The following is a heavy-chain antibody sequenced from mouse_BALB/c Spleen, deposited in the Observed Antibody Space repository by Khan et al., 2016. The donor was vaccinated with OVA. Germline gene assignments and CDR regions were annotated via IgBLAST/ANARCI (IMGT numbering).Heavy chain of an antibody. Sequence: VKLLESGPGLVAPSQSLSITCTVSGFSLTNYGVNWVRQPPGEGLEWLGVIWGDGSTNYHSALKSRLSISKDNSKSQVFLKLNSLQTDDTATYYCARFEYYGNFYAMDYWGQGTSVTVSS. J-gene: IGHJ4*01. CDR1: GFSLTNYG. CDR2: IWGDGST. V-gene: IGHV2-3*01. D-gene: IGHD2-1*01. CDR3: ARFEYYGNFYAMDY.